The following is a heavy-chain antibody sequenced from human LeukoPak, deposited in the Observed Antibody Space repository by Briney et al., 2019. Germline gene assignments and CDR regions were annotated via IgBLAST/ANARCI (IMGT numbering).Heavy chain of an antibody. J-gene: IGHJ6*03. Sequence: GGSLRLSCAACGFIFSSYALHWVRQAPGKGLEYVSAISSNGGSTYYANSVKGRFTISRDNSKNTLYLQMGSLRAEDMAVYYCARRGAGYDSYYYYYMDVWGKGTTVTVSS. V-gene: IGHV3-64*01. CDR1: GFIFSSYA. D-gene: IGHD5-12*01. CDR2: ISSNGGST. CDR3: ARRGAGYDSYYYYYMDV.